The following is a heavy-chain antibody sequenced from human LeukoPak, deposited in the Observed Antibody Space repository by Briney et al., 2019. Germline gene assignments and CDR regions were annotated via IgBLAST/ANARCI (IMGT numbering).Heavy chain of an antibody. CDR2: ISSFSDTI. CDR1: GITFSSYS. D-gene: IGHD3-10*02. Sequence: GGSLRLSCVASGITFSSYSMNWVRQAPGKGLGWVSYISSFSDTINYADSVKGRFTISRDNAKNSLYLQMNSLRAEDTAVYYCAELGITMIGGVWGKGTTVTISS. CDR3: AELGITMIGGV. V-gene: IGHV3-48*04. J-gene: IGHJ6*04.